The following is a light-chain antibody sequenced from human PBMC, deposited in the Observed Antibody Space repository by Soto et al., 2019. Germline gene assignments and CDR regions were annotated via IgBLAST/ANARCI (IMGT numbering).Light chain of an antibody. CDR1: QSVSSSY. J-gene: IGKJ1*01. V-gene: IGKV3-20*01. Sequence: IVLTQSPATLSLSPGERATLSCRASQSVSSSYLAWYQQKPGQAPRLLIYSASNRAAGVPDRFSGSGSGADFSLTISRLEPEEFAVYYCQQFGRSPWTFGQGTKVDIK. CDR2: SAS. CDR3: QQFGRSPWT.